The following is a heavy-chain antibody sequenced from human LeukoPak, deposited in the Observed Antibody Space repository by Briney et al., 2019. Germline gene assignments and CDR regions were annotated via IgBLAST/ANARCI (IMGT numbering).Heavy chain of an antibody. D-gene: IGHD1-7*01. J-gene: IGHJ6*02. Sequence: SETLSLTCTVSSGSISRDNYYWVWIRQPPGRGLEWIGSIYSGGNTYYNPSLKSRVTISVDTPEKQVSLKLSSVTATDTAVYYCANRGTGTRYYGMDVWGRGTTVTVSS. V-gene: IGHV4-39*01. CDR2: IYSGGNT. CDR1: SGSISRDNYY. CDR3: ANRGTGTRYYGMDV.